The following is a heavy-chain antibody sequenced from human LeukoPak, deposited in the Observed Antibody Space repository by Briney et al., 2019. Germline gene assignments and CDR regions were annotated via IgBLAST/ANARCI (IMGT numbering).Heavy chain of an antibody. CDR1: GGSISTSNYY. CDR3: ARNYYGSGSYLDY. D-gene: IGHD3-10*01. V-gene: IGHV4-39*01. Sequence: PSETLSLTCTVSGGSISTSNYYWGWIRQPPGKGLEWIGNIFYSGSTYYSPSLRSRVTISLDTSRNQFSLKLNSVTAADTAVYYCARNYYGSGSYLDYWGQGTLVTVSS. J-gene: IGHJ4*02. CDR2: IFYSGST.